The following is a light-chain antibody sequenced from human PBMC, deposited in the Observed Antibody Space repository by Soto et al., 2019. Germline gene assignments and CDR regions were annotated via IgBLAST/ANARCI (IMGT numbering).Light chain of an antibody. CDR3: QHRNSWPPL. V-gene: IGKV3-11*01. Sequence: EIVLTQSPATLSLSPGERATLSCRASQSVSSYLAWYQQKPGQAPRLLIYDASKRATGIPVRFSGSGSGTHFTLTISGLEPEDFAVYYCQHRNSWPPLFGPGTKVDFK. CDR2: DAS. J-gene: IGKJ3*01. CDR1: QSVSSY.